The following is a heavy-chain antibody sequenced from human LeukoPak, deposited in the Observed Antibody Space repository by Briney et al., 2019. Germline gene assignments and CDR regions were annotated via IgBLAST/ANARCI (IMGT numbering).Heavy chain of an antibody. Sequence: PGGSLRLSCAASGFTVSSNYMSWVRQAPGKGLEWVSVIYSGGSTYYADSVKGRFTISRDNSKNTLYLQMNSLRAEDTAVYYCASPTGTYYYYGMDVWGQGTTVTVSS. CDR2: IYSGGST. CDR3: ASPTGTYYYYGMDV. J-gene: IGHJ6*02. CDR1: GFTVSSNY. V-gene: IGHV3-53*01.